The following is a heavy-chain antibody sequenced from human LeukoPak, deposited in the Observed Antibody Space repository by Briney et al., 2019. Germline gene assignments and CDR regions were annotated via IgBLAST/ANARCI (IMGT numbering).Heavy chain of an antibody. CDR3: VKDGVEKYVMLTDYFGAFDM. CDR2: ISWNSGNI. V-gene: IGHV3-9*01. CDR1: GFNFDDYA. Sequence: GGSLRLSCAASGFNFDDYAMHWVRQAPGKGLEWVSGISWNSGNIVYADSVKGRFTISRDSAKNSLFLQMNSLTPEDTALYYWVKDGVEKYVMLTDYFGAFDMWGQGTMVTVSA. J-gene: IGHJ3*02. D-gene: IGHD3-9*01.